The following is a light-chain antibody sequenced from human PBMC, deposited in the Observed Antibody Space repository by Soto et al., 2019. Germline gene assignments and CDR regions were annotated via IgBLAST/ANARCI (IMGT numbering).Light chain of an antibody. CDR1: QSIDNRY. CDR2: ATS. CDR3: QQYFGSSWT. Sequence: EIVLTQSPGALSSSPRERATLSCSASQSIDNRYLAWYQHKPGQAPRLLIYATSSRATGIPDRFGGSGSGTDFTLTINRLEPEDFAVYYCQQYFGSSWTFGQGTKV. V-gene: IGKV3-20*01. J-gene: IGKJ1*01.